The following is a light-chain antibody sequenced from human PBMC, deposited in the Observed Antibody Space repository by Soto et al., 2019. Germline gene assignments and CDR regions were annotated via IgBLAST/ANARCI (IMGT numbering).Light chain of an antibody. V-gene: IGKV1-5*01. CDR1: QTISSW. CDR2: DAS. CDR3: QQYNSS. Sequence: DIQMTQSPSTLSASVGDRVTITCRASQTISSWLAWYQQKPGKAPKLLIYDASALPRGVPSRFSGSGSGTKFTLTIASLQPDDFATYYCQQYNSSFGGGTKVDIK. J-gene: IGKJ4*01.